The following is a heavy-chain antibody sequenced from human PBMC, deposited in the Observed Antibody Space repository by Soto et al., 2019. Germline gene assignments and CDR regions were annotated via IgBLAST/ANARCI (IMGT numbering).Heavy chain of an antibody. CDR2: IFRSGYT. J-gene: IGHJ4*02. D-gene: IGHD3-22*01. Sequence: SETLSLTCTVSGGSIYSDHCLIVFRQSPGKGLEWIGEIFRSGYTNYSPSLTGRVTMSIDKSKNQFSLTLTSATAADTAIYFCARDYAGNSGHYDFWGRGTQVTVSS. V-gene: IGHV4-4*02. CDR1: GGSIYSDHC. CDR3: ARDYAGNSGHYDF.